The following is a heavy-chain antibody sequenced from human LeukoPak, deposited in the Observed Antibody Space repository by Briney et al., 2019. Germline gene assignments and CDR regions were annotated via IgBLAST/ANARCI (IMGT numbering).Heavy chain of an antibody. Sequence: GEPLRISCKGSGYSFTSYWISWVRQMPGKGLEWMGRMDPSDSYTNYSPSFQGHVTISADKSISTAYLQWSSLKASDTAMYYCARGSAYYNILIDYWGQGTLVTVSS. CDR2: MDPSDSYT. CDR1: GYSFTSYW. D-gene: IGHD3-9*01. J-gene: IGHJ4*02. V-gene: IGHV5-10-1*01. CDR3: ARGSAYYNILIDY.